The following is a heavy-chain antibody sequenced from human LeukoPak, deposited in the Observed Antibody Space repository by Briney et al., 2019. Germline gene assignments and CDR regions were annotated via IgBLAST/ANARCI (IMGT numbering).Heavy chain of an antibody. D-gene: IGHD3-10*01. CDR2: MNPNSGNT. CDR3: AREVKKEYYYGSGSPYNWFDP. CDR1: GYTFTSYD. Sequence: ASVKVSCKASGYTFTSYDIHWVRQATGQGLEWMGWMNPNSGNTGYAQKFQGRVTMTRNTSISTAYMELSSLRSEDTAVYYCAREVKKEYYYGSGSPYNWFDPWGQGTLVTVSS. V-gene: IGHV1-8*01. J-gene: IGHJ5*02.